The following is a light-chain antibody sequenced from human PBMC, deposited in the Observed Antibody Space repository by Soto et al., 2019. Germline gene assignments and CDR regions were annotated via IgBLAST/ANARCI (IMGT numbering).Light chain of an antibody. V-gene: IGKV3D-15*01. CDR1: QRISNK. CDR3: QQYNNWPPAYT. Sequence: EIVLTQSPATLSVSPGERATLSCRASQRISNKLAWYQQKPGQAPRLLIYDSNTRATGIPARFSGSGSGTDSTLTISSLQSEDFVVYYCQQYNNWPPAYTFGQGTKLDFK. J-gene: IGKJ2*01. CDR2: DSN.